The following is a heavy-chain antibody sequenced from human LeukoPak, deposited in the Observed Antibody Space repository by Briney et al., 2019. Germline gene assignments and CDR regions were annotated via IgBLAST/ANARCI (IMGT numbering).Heavy chain of an antibody. CDR2: INPSGGST. CDR1: GYNFIYYY. D-gene: IGHD6-19*01. V-gene: IGHV1-46*01. CDR3: ARGPYSSGWYGLDY. J-gene: IGHJ4*02. Sequence: ASVKVSCKTSGYNFIYYYIHWVRQAPGQGLEWMALINPSGGSTSYAQKFQGRVTMTRDTSTSKVYMELRSLRSEDTAVYYCARGPYSSGWYGLDYWGQGTLVTVSS.